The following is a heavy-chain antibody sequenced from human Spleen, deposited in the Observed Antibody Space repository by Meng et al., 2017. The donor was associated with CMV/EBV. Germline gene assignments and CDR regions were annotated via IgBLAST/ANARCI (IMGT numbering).Heavy chain of an antibody. CDR2: IKPDGSEK. J-gene: IGHJ5*02. CDR1: GFTFSSYW. V-gene: IGHV3-7*01. D-gene: IGHD3-10*01. Sequence: GESLKISCAASGFTFSSYWMSWVCQAPGKGLEWVANIKPDGSEKYYVDSVKGRFTISRDNAKTSLYLQMNSLRGEDTAVYYCARDRGIHGWFDPWGQGSLVTVSS. CDR3: ARDRGIHGWFDP.